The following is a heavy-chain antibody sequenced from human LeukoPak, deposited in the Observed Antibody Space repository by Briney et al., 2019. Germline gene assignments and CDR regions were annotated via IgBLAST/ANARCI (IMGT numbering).Heavy chain of an antibody. D-gene: IGHD3-10*01. V-gene: IGHV1-46*01. CDR2: INPSGGST. CDR3: AREAGSGSYYNPAYYYYGMDV. J-gene: IGHJ6*04. Sequence: ASVKVSCKASGYTFTSYYMHWVRQARGQGLEWMGIINPSGGSTSYAQKFQGRVTMTRDTSTSTVYMELSSLRSEGTAVYYCAREAGSGSYYNPAYYYYGMDVWGKGTTVTVSS. CDR1: GYTFTSYY.